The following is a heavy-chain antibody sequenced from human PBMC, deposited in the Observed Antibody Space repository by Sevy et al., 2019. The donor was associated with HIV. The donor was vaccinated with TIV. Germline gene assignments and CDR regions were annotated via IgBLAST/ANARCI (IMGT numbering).Heavy chain of an antibody. J-gene: IGHJ6*02. CDR2: MNPNSGNT. CDR1: GYTFTSYD. D-gene: IGHD3-10*01. V-gene: IGHV1-8*01. CDR3: AGGGWEGSMVRGVIRGGYYYYGMDV. Sequence: ASVKVSCKASGYTFTSYDINWVRQATGQGLEWMGWMNPNSGNTGYAQKFQGRVTMTRNTSISTAYMELSSLRSEDTAVYYCAGGGWEGSMVRGVIRGGYYYYGMDVWGLGTTVTVSS.